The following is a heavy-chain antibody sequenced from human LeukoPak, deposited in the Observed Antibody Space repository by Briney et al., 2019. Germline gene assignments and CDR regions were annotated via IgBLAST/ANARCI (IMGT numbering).Heavy chain of an antibody. CDR3: TKDPNGDYVGAFDP. CDR1: GFSFSSFA. D-gene: IGHD4-17*01. J-gene: IGHJ5*02. CDR2: ITAGHYPT. Sequence: PGGSLRLSCAASGFSFSSFAMTWVRQAPGKGLEWVPSITAGHYPTYNTDSVKGRFTISRDNSKNTLYLQMNSLRADDTAVYYCTKDPNGDYVGAFDPWGQGTLVTVSS. V-gene: IGHV3-23*01.